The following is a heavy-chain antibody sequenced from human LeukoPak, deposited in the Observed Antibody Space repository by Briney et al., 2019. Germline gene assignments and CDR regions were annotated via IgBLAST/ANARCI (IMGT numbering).Heavy chain of an antibody. CDR1: GFNVSNNY. D-gene: IGHD3-10*01. CDR3: AISGLGFGEFRGLDY. CDR2: IFSSGPT. J-gene: IGHJ4*02. Sequence: PGGSLRLSCAASGFNVSNNYMNWVRQAPGKGLEWVSVIFSSGPTYYADPVKGRFTISRDTSKTALYLQMNRLRAEDTAVYYCAISGLGFGEFRGLDYWGQGTLVTVSS. V-gene: IGHV3-53*01.